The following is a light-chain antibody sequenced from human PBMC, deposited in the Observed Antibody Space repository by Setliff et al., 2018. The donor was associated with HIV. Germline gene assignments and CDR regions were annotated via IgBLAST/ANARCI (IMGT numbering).Light chain of an antibody. CDR1: QSISSW. V-gene: IGKV1-5*03. CDR2: KAS. Sequence: DIQMTQSSSTLSASVGDRVTITCRASQSISSWLAWYQQKPGKAPKLLIYKASSLESGVPSRFSGSGSGTEFTLTISSLQPDDFATYYRQQYNSYSTFGQGTKVDIK. CDR3: QQYNSYST. J-gene: IGKJ1*01.